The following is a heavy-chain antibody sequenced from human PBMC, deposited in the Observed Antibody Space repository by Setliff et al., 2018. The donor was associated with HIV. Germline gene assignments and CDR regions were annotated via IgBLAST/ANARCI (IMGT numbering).Heavy chain of an antibody. D-gene: IGHD3-22*01. CDR2: IIPIFGTA. J-gene: IGHJ3*02. V-gene: IGHV1-69*05. CDR1: GGTFSSYA. CDR3: ARDRLNLHYYDSSGYYYGPDAFGI. Sequence: SVKVSCKASGGTFSSYAISWVRQAPGQGLEWMGGIIPIFGTANYAQKFQGRVTITTDESTSTAYMELSSLRSADTAVYYCARDRLNLHYYDSSGYYYGPDAFGIWGQGTMVTVSS.